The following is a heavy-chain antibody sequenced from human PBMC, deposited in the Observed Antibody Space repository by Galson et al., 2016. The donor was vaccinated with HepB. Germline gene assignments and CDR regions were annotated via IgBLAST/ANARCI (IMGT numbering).Heavy chain of an antibody. CDR3: ARGDRHSSSWWGLDY. CDR2: ISSSGSYI. J-gene: IGHJ4*02. CDR1: GFTFSTYT. V-gene: IGHV3-21*05. D-gene: IGHD6-13*01. Sequence: SLRLSCAASGFTFSTYTLNWVRQAPGKGLEWVSYISSSGSYIYYADSVKGRFTISRDNAKNSLYLQMDSLRAEDTAVYYCARGDRHSSSWWGLDYWGQGTLVTVSS.